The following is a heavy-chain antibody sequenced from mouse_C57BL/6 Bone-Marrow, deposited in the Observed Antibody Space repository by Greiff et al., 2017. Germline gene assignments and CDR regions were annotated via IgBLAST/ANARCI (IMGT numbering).Heavy chain of an antibody. CDR3: RGSSPYYYAMDY. CDR1: GYTFTSYG. J-gene: IGHJ4*01. D-gene: IGHD1-1*01. V-gene: IGHV1-81*01. CDR2: IYPRSGNT. Sequence: QVQLQQSGAELARPGASVKLSCKASGYTFTSYGISWVQQRTGQGLEWIGEIYPRSGNTYYNEKFKGKVTLTADKSSSTAYMELRSLTSEDSAVYFCRGSSPYYYAMDYWGQGTSVTVSS.